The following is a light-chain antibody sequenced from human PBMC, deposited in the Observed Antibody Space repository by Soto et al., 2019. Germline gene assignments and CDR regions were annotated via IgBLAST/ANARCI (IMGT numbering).Light chain of an antibody. CDR3: QQYGDSPRT. CDR2: GAS. CDR1: QSVDSSY. V-gene: IGKV3-20*01. J-gene: IGKJ1*01. Sequence: DIVLTQSPGTLSLSPGERATLSCRARQSVDSSYLAWYQQKPGQAPRLLIYGASSRATGIPDRFSGSGSGTDFTLTISGLEPEDFAVYYCQQYGDSPRTFGQGTKVDIK.